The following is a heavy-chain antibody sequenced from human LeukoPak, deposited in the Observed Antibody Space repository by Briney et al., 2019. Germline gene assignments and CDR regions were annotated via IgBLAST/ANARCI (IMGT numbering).Heavy chain of an antibody. CDR2: INPSGGST. Sequence: ASVKVSCKASGYTFTSYYMHWVQQAPGQGLEWMGIINPSGGSTSYAQKFQGRVTMTRDTSTSTVYMELSSLRSEDTAVYYCARAPWFAYYYDSSGYPEYFQHWGQGTLVTVSS. J-gene: IGHJ1*01. CDR1: GYTFTSYY. V-gene: IGHV1-46*01. D-gene: IGHD3-22*01. CDR3: ARAPWFAYYYDSSGYPEYFQH.